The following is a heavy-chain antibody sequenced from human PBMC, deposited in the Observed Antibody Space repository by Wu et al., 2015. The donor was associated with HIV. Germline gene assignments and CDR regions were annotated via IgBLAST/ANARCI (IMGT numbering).Heavy chain of an antibody. D-gene: IGHD2-15*01. CDR3: ARDLPRPWCRGAFDY. V-gene: IGHV1-2*02. Sequence: QVQLVQSGAEVKKPGASVKVSCKASGYTFTGYYMHWVRQAPGQGLEWMGWINPNSGGTNYAQKFQGRVTMTRDTSISTAYMELSRLRSDDTAVYYCARDLPRPWCRGAFDYWGQGTLVTVSS. J-gene: IGHJ4*02. CDR2: INPNSGGT. CDR1: GYTFTGYY.